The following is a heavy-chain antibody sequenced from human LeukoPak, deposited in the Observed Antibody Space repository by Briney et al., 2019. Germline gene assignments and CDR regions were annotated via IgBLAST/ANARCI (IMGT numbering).Heavy chain of an antibody. D-gene: IGHD6-19*01. CDR3: VQGIAVADPFDY. Sequence: GGSLRLSCAASGFTFSSYAMSWVRQAPGKGLEWVSAISGSGGSTYYADSVKGRFTISRDNSKNTLYLQMNSLRAKDTAVYYCVQGIAVADPFDYWGQGTLATVSS. CDR1: GFTFSSYA. V-gene: IGHV3-23*01. CDR2: ISGSGGST. J-gene: IGHJ4*02.